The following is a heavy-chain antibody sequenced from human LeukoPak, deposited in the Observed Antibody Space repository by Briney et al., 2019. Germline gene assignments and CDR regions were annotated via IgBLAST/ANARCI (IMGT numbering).Heavy chain of an antibody. J-gene: IGHJ5*02. Sequence: PGGSLRLSCAASGFTFSSYAMHWVRQAPGKGLEWVAVISYDGSNKYYADSVKGRFTISRDNSKNTLYLQMNSLRAEDTAVYYSARGYSSGWYNWFDPWGQGTLVTVSS. D-gene: IGHD6-19*01. V-gene: IGHV3-30*04. CDR3: ARGYSSGWYNWFDP. CDR2: ISYDGSNK. CDR1: GFTFSSYA.